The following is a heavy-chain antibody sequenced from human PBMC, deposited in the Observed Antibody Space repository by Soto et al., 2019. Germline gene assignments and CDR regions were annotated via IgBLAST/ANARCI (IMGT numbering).Heavy chain of an antibody. J-gene: IGHJ2*01. CDR2: IYSGGST. V-gene: IGHV3-66*01. CDR1: GFTVSSNY. CDR3: TRAGTVVVGGVIEDWYFDI. Sequence: EVQLVESGGGLVQPGGSLRLSCAASGFTVSSNYMNWVRQAPGKGLEWVSVIYSGGSTYYADSVKGRFTISRDNSKNTLYLQMNSLRAEDTAVYYCTRAGTVVVGGVIEDWYFDIWGRGALVTVSS. D-gene: IGHD3-10*01.